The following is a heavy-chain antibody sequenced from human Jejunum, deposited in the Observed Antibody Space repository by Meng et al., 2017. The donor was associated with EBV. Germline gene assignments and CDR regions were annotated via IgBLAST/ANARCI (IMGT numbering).Heavy chain of an antibody. CDR3: ASHLPVTGTRGFDH. CDR2: IYHGGST. Sequence: QVQLEEAGPGLVKPSETLSLTCSVSGGSVSSVRYYWSWIRQPPGKGLEWIGEIYHGGSTNYNPSLESRVIMSVDKSNNQFSLKLSSVTAADTAVYYCASHLPVTGTRGFDHWGRGTLVTVSS. CDR1: GGSVSSVRYY. J-gene: IGHJ4*02. D-gene: IGHD6-19*01. V-gene: IGHV4-61*01.